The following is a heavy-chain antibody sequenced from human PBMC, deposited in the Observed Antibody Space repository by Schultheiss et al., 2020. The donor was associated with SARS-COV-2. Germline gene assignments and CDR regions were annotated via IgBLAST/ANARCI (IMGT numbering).Heavy chain of an antibody. J-gene: IGHJ6*02. CDR3: TTGVTVTTGEFGMDV. CDR1: GFTLGDYA. CDR2: ITRKLYGATT. Sequence: GGSLRLSCTSSGFTLGDYAMSWVRQAPGKGLEWVGFITRKLYGATTEYAASVKGRFTISRDDYKSVAYLQMSSLKTEDTAVYYCTTGVTVTTGEFGMDVWGQGTTVTVSS. D-gene: IGHD4-17*01. V-gene: IGHV3-49*04.